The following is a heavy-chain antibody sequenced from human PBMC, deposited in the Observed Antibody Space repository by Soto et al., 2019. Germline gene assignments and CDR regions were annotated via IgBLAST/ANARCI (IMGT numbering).Heavy chain of an antibody. CDR3: ARDINLGRAAG. CDR2: ISAYNGNK. Sequence: QVQLVQFGAEVKKPGASVKVSCKASGYTFTSYGISWVRQAPGQGLEWMGWISAYNGNKKYAQKFQGRVTMTTDTSTGTAYMELRSLRSDDTAVYYCARDINLGRAAGWGQGTLVTVSS. D-gene: IGHD6-13*01. V-gene: IGHV1-18*01. J-gene: IGHJ4*02. CDR1: GYTFTSYG.